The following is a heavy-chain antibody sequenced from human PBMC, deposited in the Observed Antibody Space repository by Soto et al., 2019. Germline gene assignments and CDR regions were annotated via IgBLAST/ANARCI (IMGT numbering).Heavy chain of an antibody. CDR3: TTEQYCSSNTCPGAFDM. CDR1: GFTFRHVW. D-gene: IGHD2-2*01. Sequence: DVPLVESGGDLVNPGGSLRLSCAASGFTFRHVWMSWVRQAPGKGLEWVGHIKRKSDGETTEYAAPVKGRFTISRDDSKNMLFLQTNSLKTEDTAVYYCTTEQYCSSNTCPGAFDMWGQGTMVTVSS. V-gene: IGHV3-15*01. CDR2: IKRKSDGETT. J-gene: IGHJ3*02.